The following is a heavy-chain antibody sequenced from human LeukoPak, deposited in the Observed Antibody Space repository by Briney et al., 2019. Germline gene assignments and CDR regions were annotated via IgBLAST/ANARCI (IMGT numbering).Heavy chain of an antibody. Sequence: SETLSLTCTVSGGPTSRSYWNWIRQPPGKGLEWIGYISNSGSTKYNPSLESRVTISEDTSKNQSSLKLTSVTAADTAIYYCAEGSSWPNYFDSWGQGTLVTVSS. CDR2: ISNSGST. CDR1: GGPTSRSY. CDR3: AEGSSWPNYFDS. D-gene: IGHD6-13*01. V-gene: IGHV4-59*01. J-gene: IGHJ4*02.